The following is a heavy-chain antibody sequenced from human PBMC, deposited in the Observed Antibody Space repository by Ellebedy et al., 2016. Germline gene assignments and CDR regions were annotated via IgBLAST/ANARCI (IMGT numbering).Heavy chain of an antibody. Sequence: GGSLRLSXAASGFTFSNYGMHWVRQAPGKGLEWVALVSPAGHTKYYADSVKGRFTISRDNANDALSLQMDTLRPEDTALYYCAKGSGHDSDHFIMDVWGQGTTVAVSS. CDR3: AKGSGHDSDHFIMDV. D-gene: IGHD5-12*01. CDR2: VSPAGHTK. CDR1: GFTFSNYG. V-gene: IGHV3-30*18. J-gene: IGHJ6*02.